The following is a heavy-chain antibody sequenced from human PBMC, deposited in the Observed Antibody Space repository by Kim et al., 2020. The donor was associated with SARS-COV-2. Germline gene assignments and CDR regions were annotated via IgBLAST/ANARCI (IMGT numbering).Heavy chain of an antibody. J-gene: IGHJ6*02. CDR1: GYSISSGYY. D-gene: IGHD6-13*01. CDR3: ARDRRSSWPHYYYYGMDV. Sequence: SETLSLTCTVSGYSISSGYYWGWIRQPPGKGLAWIGSIYHSGSTYYNPSLKSRVTISVDTSKNQFSLKLSSVTAADTAVYYCARDRRSSWPHYYYYGMDVWGQGTTVTVSS. V-gene: IGHV4-38-2*02. CDR2: IYHSGST.